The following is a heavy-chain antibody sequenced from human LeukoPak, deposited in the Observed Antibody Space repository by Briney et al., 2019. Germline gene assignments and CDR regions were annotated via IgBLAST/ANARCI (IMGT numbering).Heavy chain of an antibody. CDR1: GGSISSSSYY. Sequence: SETLSLTCTVSGGSISSSSYYWGWIRQPPGKGLEWIGSIYYTGSTYDNPSLKSRVTMSVDTSRKQFSLKVTSVTAADTAVYYCARLKYSYGYFDYWGQGTLVTVSS. CDR2: IYYTGST. D-gene: IGHD5-18*01. J-gene: IGHJ4*02. V-gene: IGHV4-39*01. CDR3: ARLKYSYGYFDY.